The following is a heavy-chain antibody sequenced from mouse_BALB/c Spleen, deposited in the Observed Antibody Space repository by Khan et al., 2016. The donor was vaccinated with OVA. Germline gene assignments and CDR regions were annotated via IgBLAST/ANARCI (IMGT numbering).Heavy chain of an antibody. V-gene: IGHV3-5*02. CDR1: GISITSGNYR. Sequence: EVQLQESGPGLVKPSQTVSLTCTVTGISITSGNYRWSWIRQFPGNNLEWIGNIYYSGTVTYNPSLTSRTTITRDTSKNQFFLEMNSLTAEDTATYYCARDYGRLYWYFDVWGAGTTVTVSS. D-gene: IGHD1-1*01. J-gene: IGHJ1*01. CDR2: IYYSGTV. CDR3: ARDYGRLYWYFDV.